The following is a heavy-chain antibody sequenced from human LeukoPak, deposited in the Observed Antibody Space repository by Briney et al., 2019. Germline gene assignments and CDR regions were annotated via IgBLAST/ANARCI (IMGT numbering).Heavy chain of an antibody. J-gene: IGHJ3*02. D-gene: IGHD6-19*01. CDR1: GYTFTSYT. Sequence: ASVKVSCKASGYTFTSYTMHWVRQAPGQRLEWMGWINAGNGNTKYSQKFQGRVTITRDTSASTAYMELSSLRSEDTAVYYCARETYSSGSAFDIWGQGTMVTVSS. V-gene: IGHV1-3*01. CDR3: ARETYSSGSAFDI. CDR2: INAGNGNT.